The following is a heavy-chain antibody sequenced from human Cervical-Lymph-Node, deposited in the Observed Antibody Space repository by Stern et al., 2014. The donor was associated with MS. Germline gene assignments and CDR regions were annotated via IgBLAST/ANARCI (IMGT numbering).Heavy chain of an antibody. J-gene: IGHJ3*01. V-gene: IGHV3-33*01. CDR3: ARDRDTSAYYWGYDAFDF. CDR2: IWSDGHNK. D-gene: IGHD3-22*01. Sequence: VQLVESGGGVVQPGRSLRLSCAASGFAFSSHAIHWVRQAPGQGLERVAVIWSDGHNKYYVDSVKGRFTIFRDNSQNTVYLQMNTLRAEDTAVYYCARDRDTSAYYWGYDAFDFWGQGTMVTVSS. CDR1: GFAFSSHA.